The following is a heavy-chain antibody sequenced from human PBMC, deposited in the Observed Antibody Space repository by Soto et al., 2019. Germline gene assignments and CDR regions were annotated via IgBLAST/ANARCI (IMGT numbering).Heavy chain of an antibody. CDR3: AKIPHPTLLQEIDY. D-gene: IGHD1-26*01. J-gene: IGHJ4*02. CDR2: ISYDGSNK. CDR1: GFTFSSYG. V-gene: IGHV3-30*18. Sequence: GGSLRLSCAASGFTFSSYGMHWVRQAPGKGLEWVAVISYDGSNKYYADSVKGRFTISRDNSKNTLYLQMNSLRAEDTAVYYCAKIPHPTLLQEIDYWGQGTLVTVSS.